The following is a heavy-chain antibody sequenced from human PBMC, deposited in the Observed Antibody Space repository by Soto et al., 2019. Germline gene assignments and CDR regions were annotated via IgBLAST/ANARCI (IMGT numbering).Heavy chain of an antibody. CDR2: IFYSGST. Sequence: QVQLQESGPGLVKPSETLSLTCSVSGGSVSSGSYYWSWIRQPPGKGLEWIGYIFYSGSTNYNPSLKSGVTISVDTSKNQFSLKLSSVTAADTAVYYCARDNKSYYYYGMDVWGQGTSVTVSS. V-gene: IGHV4-61*01. CDR3: ARDNKSYYYYGMDV. J-gene: IGHJ6*02. CDR1: GGSVSSGSYY.